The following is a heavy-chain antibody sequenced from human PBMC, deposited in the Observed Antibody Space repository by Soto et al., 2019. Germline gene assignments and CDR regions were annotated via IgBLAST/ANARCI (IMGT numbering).Heavy chain of an antibody. J-gene: IGHJ4*02. V-gene: IGHV3-23*01. CDR3: AKVDYYDSSGYFLDY. CDR2: LSANGVST. D-gene: IGHD3-22*01. Sequence: PGGSLRLSCAASGFTFSTYAMSWVRQAPGKGLEWVSALSANGVSTYYADSVKGRFTISRDNSRNTLYLQMNSLRAEDTAVYYCAKVDYYDSSGYFLDYWGQGTLVTVSS. CDR1: GFTFSTYA.